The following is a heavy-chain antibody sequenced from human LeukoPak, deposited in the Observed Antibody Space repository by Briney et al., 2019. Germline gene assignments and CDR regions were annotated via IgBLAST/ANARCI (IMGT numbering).Heavy chain of an antibody. J-gene: IGHJ4*02. CDR2: INPNSGGT. D-gene: IGHD3-10*01. CDR3: ARDPTARGFGELVD. CDR1: GYTFTSCY. Sequence: ASVKVSCKASGYTFTSCYMHWVRQAPGQGLEWMGWINPNSGGTNYAQKFQGRVTMTRDTSISTAYMELSRLRSDDTAVYYCARDPTARGFGELVDWGQGTLVTVSS. V-gene: IGHV1-2*02.